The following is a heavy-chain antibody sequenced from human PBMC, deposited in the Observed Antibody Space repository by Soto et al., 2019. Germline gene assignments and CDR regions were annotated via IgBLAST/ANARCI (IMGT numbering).Heavy chain of an antibody. CDR3: AKPKQQWLVRHAFDI. D-gene: IGHD6-19*01. J-gene: IGHJ3*02. CDR1: GFTFSSYS. CDR2: ISSSSSYI. V-gene: IGHV3-21*01. Sequence: PGGSLRLSCAASGFTFSSYSMNWVRQAPGKGLEWVSSISSSSSYIYYADSVKGRFTISRDNSKNTLYLQMNSLRAEDTAVYYCAKPKQQWLVRHAFDIWGQGTMVTVSS.